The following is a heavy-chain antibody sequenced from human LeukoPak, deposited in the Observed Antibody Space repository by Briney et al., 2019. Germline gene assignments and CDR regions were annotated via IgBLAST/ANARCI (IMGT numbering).Heavy chain of an antibody. Sequence: SETLSLTCIVSGGSISRSSYYWGWLRQPPGKGLEWIGTISDSGSTYYSPSLKSRVTISVDTSKNQFSLKLRFVTAADTAVYYCARQDIWFGELVVWGQGTTVSVCS. CDR1: GGSISRSSYY. V-gene: IGHV4-39*01. CDR3: ARQDIWFGELVV. J-gene: IGHJ6*02. CDR2: ISDSGST. D-gene: IGHD3-10*01.